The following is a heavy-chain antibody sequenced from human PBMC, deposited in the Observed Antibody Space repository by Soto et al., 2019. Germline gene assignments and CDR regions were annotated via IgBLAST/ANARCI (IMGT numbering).Heavy chain of an antibody. J-gene: IGHJ6*02. Sequence: XGSLRLSCAASGFILRSYAMSWVRQAPGTGLDWVSVFGGSGGSTYYSDSVKGRFTISRDNSKNTLYLQMNSLRAEDTAVYFCARVSNIVKTAMVMVRYYYAMDVWGQGTTVTVSS. CDR2: FGGSGGST. CDR3: ARVSNIVKTAMVMVRYYYAMDV. CDR1: GFILRSYA. V-gene: IGHV3-23*01. D-gene: IGHD2-2*01.